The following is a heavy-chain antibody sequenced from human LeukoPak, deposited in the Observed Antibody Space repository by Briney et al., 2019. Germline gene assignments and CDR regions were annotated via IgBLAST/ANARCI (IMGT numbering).Heavy chain of an antibody. CDR2: IIPTLDIA. CDR3: ARVFYHDSSPYFARSIPTIDY. D-gene: IGHD3-22*01. Sequence: ASVKVSCKASGGNFSSSSISWARQAPGQGLEWMGRIIPTLDIAHYSQKFQGRVTITADKSTSTAYMELSSLRSEDTAVYFCARVFYHDSSPYFARSIPTIDYWGQGTLVTVSS. J-gene: IGHJ4*02. V-gene: IGHV1-69*04. CDR1: GGNFSSSS.